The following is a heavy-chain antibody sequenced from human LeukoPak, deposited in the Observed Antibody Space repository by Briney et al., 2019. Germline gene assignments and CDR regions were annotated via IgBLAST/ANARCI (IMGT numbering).Heavy chain of an antibody. D-gene: IGHD3-10*01. V-gene: IGHV3-23*01. CDR2: ISGSGGST. CDR1: GFTFRNYG. Sequence: GGSLRLSCAASGFTFRNYGMNWVRQAPGKGLEWVSAISGSGGSTYYADSVKGRFTISRDNSKNTLYLQMNSLRAEDTAVYYCAKSAGAMVRGVTNYYMDVWGKGTTVTISS. CDR3: AKSAGAMVRGVTNYYMDV. J-gene: IGHJ6*03.